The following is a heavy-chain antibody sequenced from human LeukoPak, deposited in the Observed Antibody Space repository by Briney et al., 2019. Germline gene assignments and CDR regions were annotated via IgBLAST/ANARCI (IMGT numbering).Heavy chain of an antibody. CDR1: GFTFSSYA. CDR2: ISYDGSNK. CDR3: AKDPGGMDV. Sequence: PGGSLRLSCAASGFTFSSYAMHWVRQAPGKGLEWVAVISYDGSNKYYADSVKGRFTISRDNSKNTLYLQMNSLRAEDTAVYYCAKDPGGMDVWGQGTTVTVSS. J-gene: IGHJ6*02. V-gene: IGHV3-30-3*01.